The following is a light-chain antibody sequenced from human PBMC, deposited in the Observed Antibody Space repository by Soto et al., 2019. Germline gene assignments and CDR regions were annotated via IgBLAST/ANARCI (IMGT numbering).Light chain of an antibody. J-gene: IGKJ5*01. V-gene: IGKV3-11*01. CDR3: QQRSNWPPIT. Sequence: EIVFTQSPATLSLSPGGRRTPSCRASQSVSSYLAWYQQKPGQAPRLLIYDASNRATGIPARFSGSGSGTDFTLTISSLEPEDFAVYYCQQRSNWPPITFGQGTRLEIK. CDR1: QSVSSY. CDR2: DAS.